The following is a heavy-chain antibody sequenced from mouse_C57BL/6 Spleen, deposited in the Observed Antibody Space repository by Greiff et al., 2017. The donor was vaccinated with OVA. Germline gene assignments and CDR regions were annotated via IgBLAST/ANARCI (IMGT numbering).Heavy chain of an antibody. Sequence: EVQLVESGGGLVKPGGSLKLSCAASGFTFSSYAMSWVRQTPEKRLEWVATISDGGSYTYYPDNVKGRFTISRDNAKNNLYLQMSHLKSEDTAMYYCARDPGRRFDYWGQGTTLTVSS. D-gene: IGHD1-1*01. CDR3: ARDPGRRFDY. J-gene: IGHJ2*01. CDR2: ISDGGSYT. CDR1: GFTFSSYA. V-gene: IGHV5-4*01.